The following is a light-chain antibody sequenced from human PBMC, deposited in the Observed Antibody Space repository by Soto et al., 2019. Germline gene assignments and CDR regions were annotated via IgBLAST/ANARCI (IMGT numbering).Light chain of an antibody. J-gene: IGKJ2*01. Sequence: DIQITQSPSSLSASVGDRVTITCQASQDISNYLNWYQQRPGEAPNLLIYDASALAPGVASMFSGSGSATDFTLTITSLQPEDAATYYCQQYDHVLRNTIGQGTKLGIK. CDR2: DAS. V-gene: IGKV1-33*01. CDR3: QQYDHVLRNT. CDR1: QDISNY.